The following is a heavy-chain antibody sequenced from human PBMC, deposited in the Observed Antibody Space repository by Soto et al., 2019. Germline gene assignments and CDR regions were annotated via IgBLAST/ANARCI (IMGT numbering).Heavy chain of an antibody. J-gene: IGHJ5*02. CDR2: IGASGGGT. V-gene: IGHV3-23*01. CDR1: GFTFSNHA. CDR3: ASHGDRCTTTSCSGFNWFDP. Sequence: EVHLLESGGGLVQPGGSLRLSCAASGFTFSNHAMSWVRHAPGKGLEWVSAIGASGGGTYYADSVKGRFTIFRDHAENTLYLQMNSLSAEDTALYYCASHGDRCTTTSCSGFNWFDPWGLGTPVTVSS. D-gene: IGHD2-2*01.